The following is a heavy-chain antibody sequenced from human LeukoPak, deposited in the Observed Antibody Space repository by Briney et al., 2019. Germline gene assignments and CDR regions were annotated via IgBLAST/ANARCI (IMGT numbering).Heavy chain of an antibody. V-gene: IGHV1-46*01. Sequence: GASVKVSCKASGYTFTNYYLHWVRQAPGQGLEWMGIINPTGGSTSYAQKFQGRVTMTRDMSTNTVYMEVSSLRSEDTAMYYCARDGGDYYFDYWGQGTLVTVSS. J-gene: IGHJ4*02. D-gene: IGHD2-21*02. CDR3: ARDGGDYYFDY. CDR1: GYTFTNYY. CDR2: INPTGGST.